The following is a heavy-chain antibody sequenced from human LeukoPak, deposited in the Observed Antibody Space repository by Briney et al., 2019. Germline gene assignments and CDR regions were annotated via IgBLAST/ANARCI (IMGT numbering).Heavy chain of an antibody. Sequence: SETLSLTCAVYGGSFSGYYWSWIRQPPGKGLEWIGEINHSGSTNYNPPLKSRVTISVDTSKNQFSLRLSSVTAADTAVYYCARGLAPLRLRANYYHYGMDVWGQGTTVTVSS. J-gene: IGHJ6*02. CDR3: ARGLAPLRLRANYYHYGMDV. CDR2: INHSGST. D-gene: IGHD3-3*01. CDR1: GGSFSGYY. V-gene: IGHV4-34*01.